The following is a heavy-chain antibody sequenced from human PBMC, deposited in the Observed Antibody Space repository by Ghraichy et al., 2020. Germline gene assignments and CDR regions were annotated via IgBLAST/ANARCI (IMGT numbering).Heavy chain of an antibody. Sequence: GGSLRLSCAASGFPFSSYSMDWVRQAPGEGLEWVASINSRSDTIFYTDSVKGRFAISRDNAKNPLFLQVNSLRAEDTAVYYCARGYNYDFNWYFDLWGRGTLVTVSS. V-gene: IGHV3-21*01. CDR2: INSRSDTI. D-gene: IGHD5-18*01. J-gene: IGHJ2*01. CDR3: ARGYNYDFNWYFDL. CDR1: GFPFSSYS.